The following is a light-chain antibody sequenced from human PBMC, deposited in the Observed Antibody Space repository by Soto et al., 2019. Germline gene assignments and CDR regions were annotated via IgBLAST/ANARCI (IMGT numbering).Light chain of an antibody. CDR2: DVS. CDR1: TSNIGRND. Sequence: QSVLTQPPSASGTPGQRVSISCSGSTSNIGRNDVNWYQQLPGKAPKLMIYDVSDRPSGVSNRFSGSKSGNTASLTISGLQAEDEADYYCSSYTSSRLYVFGTGTKVT. J-gene: IGLJ1*01. CDR3: SSYTSSRLYV. V-gene: IGLV2-14*01.